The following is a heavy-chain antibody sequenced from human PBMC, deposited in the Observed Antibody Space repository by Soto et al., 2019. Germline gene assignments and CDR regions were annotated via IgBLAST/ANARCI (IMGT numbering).Heavy chain of an antibody. CDR1: GFTFDDYA. V-gene: IGHV3-9*01. CDR3: AKDLLAYYYDSSGSYGMDV. J-gene: IGHJ6*02. Sequence: SLILTCSASGFTFDDYAMHWVRQAPGKGLEWVSGISCNSGSIGYADSVKGRFTISRDNAKNSLYLQMNSLRAEDTALYYSAKDLLAYYYDSSGSYGMDVWGQGTTVTAS. D-gene: IGHD3-22*01. CDR2: ISCNSGSI.